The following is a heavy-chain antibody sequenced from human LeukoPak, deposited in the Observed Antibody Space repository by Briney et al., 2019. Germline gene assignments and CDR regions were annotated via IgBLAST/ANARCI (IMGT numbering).Heavy chain of an antibody. Sequence: PSETLSLTCAVYGGSFSGYYWSWIRQPPGKGLEWIGEINHSGSTYYNPSLKSRVTISLDMSKNRFSLKVSSVTAADTALYYCARVLGGGPFDYWGQGILVTVSS. D-gene: IGHD3-16*01. V-gene: IGHV4-34*01. J-gene: IGHJ4*02. CDR3: ARVLGGGPFDY. CDR1: GGSFSGYY. CDR2: INHSGST.